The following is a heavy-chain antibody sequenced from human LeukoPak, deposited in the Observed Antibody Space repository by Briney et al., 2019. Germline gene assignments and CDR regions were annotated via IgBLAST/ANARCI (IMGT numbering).Heavy chain of an antibody. CDR2: IYSGGST. J-gene: IGHJ4*02. V-gene: IGHV3-53*01. CDR1: GFTFNNAW. Sequence: GGSLRLSCAASGFTFNNAWMTWVRQAPGKGLEWVSVIYSGGSTYYADSVKGRFTISRDNSKNTLYLQMNSLRAEDTAVYYCAREKGASEGHYFDYWGQGTLVTVSS. CDR3: AREKGASEGHYFDY. D-gene: IGHD1-26*01.